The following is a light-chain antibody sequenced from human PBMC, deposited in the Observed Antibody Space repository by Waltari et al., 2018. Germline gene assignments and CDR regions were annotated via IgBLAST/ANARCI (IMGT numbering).Light chain of an antibody. CDR3: QQAYRTPLT. CDR2: AAS. V-gene: IGKV1-39*01. Sequence: DIQMTQSPSSLSASVGDRVTITCRASQSVGDYLNWYQQKPGKDPKLLIYAASHLQSGVPSRFSGSGSGTDFTLTISTLQPEDVAAYYCQQAYRTPLTFGGGTKVEIK. CDR1: QSVGDY. J-gene: IGKJ4*01.